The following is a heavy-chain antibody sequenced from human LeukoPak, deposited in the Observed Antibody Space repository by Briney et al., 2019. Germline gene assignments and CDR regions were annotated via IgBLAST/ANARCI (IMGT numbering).Heavy chain of an antibody. V-gene: IGHV4-31*03. J-gene: IGHJ4*02. CDR2: IYYSGST. D-gene: IGHD6-13*01. CDR3: AREVKGLAARYFDY. Sequence: SETLSLTCTVSGGSISSGGYYWSWIRQHPGKGLEWIGYIYYSGSTYYNPSLKSRVTISVDTSKNQFSLKLSSVTGADTAVYYCAREVKGLAARYFDYWGQGTLVTVSS. CDR1: GGSISSGGYY.